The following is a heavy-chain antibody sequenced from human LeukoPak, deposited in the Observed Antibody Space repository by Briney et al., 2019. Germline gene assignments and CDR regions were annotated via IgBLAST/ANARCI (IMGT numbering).Heavy chain of an antibody. Sequence: GGSLGLSCAASGFTFDDYGMSWVRPAPGKGLEWGSGINWNGGSTGYADSVKGRFTISRDNAKNSLYLQMNSLRAEDTALYYCARGGWFGELLFDYWGQGTLVTVSS. CDR2: INWNGGST. V-gene: IGHV3-20*04. J-gene: IGHJ4*02. CDR3: ARGGWFGELLFDY. CDR1: GFTFDDYG. D-gene: IGHD3-10*01.